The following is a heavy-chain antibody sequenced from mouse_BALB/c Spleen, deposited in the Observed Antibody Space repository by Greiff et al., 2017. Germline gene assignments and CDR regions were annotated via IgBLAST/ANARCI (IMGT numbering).Heavy chain of an antibody. Sequence: QVQLKQSGAELVRPGASVTLSCKASGYTFTDYEMHWVKQTPVHGLEWIGAIDPETGGTAYNQKFKGKATLTADKSSSTAYMELRSLTSEDSAVYYCTRDYRSSYFDYWGQGTTLTVSS. CDR1: GYTFTDYE. D-gene: IGHD2-14*01. CDR2: IDPETGGT. V-gene: IGHV1-15*01. CDR3: TRDYRSSYFDY. J-gene: IGHJ2*01.